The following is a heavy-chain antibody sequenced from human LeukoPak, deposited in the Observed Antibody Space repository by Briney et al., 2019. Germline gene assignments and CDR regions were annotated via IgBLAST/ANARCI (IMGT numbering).Heavy chain of an antibody. D-gene: IGHD6-19*01. CDR3: ASPLGYSSGGPGNYYFDY. V-gene: IGHV1-69*04. Sequence: ASVKVSCKASGGTFSSYAISWVRQAPGPGLEWMGRIIPILGIANYAQKFQGRVTITADKSTSTAYMELSSLRSEDTAVYYCASPLGYSSGGPGNYYFDYWGQGTLVTVSS. CDR2: IIPILGIA. CDR1: GGTFSSYA. J-gene: IGHJ4*02.